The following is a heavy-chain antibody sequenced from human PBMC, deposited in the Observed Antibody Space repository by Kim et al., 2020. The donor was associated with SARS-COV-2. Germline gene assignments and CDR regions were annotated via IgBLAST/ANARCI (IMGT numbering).Heavy chain of an antibody. J-gene: IGHJ4*02. CDR1: GGSISSYY. D-gene: IGHD3-22*01. V-gene: IGHV4-59*13. CDR3: ARVGTYDSSGYTKTQNYYFDY. CDR2: IYYSGST. Sequence: SETLSLTCTVSGGSISSYYWSWIRQPPGKGLEWIGYIYYSGSTNYNPSLKSRVTISVDTSKNQFSLKLSSVTAADTAVYYCARVGTYDSSGYTKTQNYYFDYWGQGTLVTVSS.